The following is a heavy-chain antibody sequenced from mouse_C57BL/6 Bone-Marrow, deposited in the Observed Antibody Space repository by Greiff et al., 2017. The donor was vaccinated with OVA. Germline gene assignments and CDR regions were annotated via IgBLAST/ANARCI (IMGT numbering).Heavy chain of an antibody. CDR2: IYPRSGNT. CDR3: ARSGGYYKGYYCDY. J-gene: IGHJ2*01. D-gene: IGHD2-12*01. CDR1: GYTFTSYG. V-gene: IGHV1-81*01. Sequence: QVQLQQSGAELARPGASVKLSCKASGYTFTSYGISWVKQRTGQGLEWIGEIYPRSGNTYYNEKFKGKATLTADKSSSTAYMELRSLTSEDSAVYFCARSGGYYKGYYCDYWGQGTTLTVSS.